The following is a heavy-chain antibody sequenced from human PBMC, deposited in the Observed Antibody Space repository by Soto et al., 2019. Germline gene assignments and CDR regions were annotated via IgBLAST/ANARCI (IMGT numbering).Heavy chain of an antibody. V-gene: IGHV3-23*01. J-gene: IGHJ3*02. D-gene: IGHD2-15*01. CDR2: ISGSGGST. CDR3: AKEDGIVVVVTPGAFDI. CDR1: GFTFSSYA. Sequence: GGSLRLSCAASGFTFSSYAMSWVRQAPGKGLEWVSAISGSGGSTYYADSVKGRFTISRDNSKNTLYLQMNSLRAEDTAVYYCAKEDGIVVVVTPGAFDIWGQGTMVTVSS.